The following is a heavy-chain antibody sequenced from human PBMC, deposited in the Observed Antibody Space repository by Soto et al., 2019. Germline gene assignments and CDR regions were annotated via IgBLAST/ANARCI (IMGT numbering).Heavy chain of an antibody. CDR2: ISYDGSNK. V-gene: IGHV3-30-3*01. CDR1: GFTFSRYS. CDR3: ARDRYYYDSSGHPFDY. Sequence: GGSLRLSCAASGFTFSRYSMNWVRQAPGKGLEWVAVISYDGSNKYYADSVKGRFTISRDNSKNTLYLQMNSLRAEDTAVYYCARDRYYYDSSGHPFDYWGQGTLVTVSS. J-gene: IGHJ4*02. D-gene: IGHD3-22*01.